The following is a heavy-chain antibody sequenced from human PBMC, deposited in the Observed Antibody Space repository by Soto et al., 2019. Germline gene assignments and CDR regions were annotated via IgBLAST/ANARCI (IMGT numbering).Heavy chain of an antibody. CDR3: ARGKTYYYGSGRPYGMDV. CDR1: GGSFSGYY. CDR2: INHSGST. V-gene: IGHV4-34*01. D-gene: IGHD3-10*01. Sequence: PSETLSLTCAVCGGSFSGYYWSWIRQPPGKGLEWIGEINHSGSTNYNPSLKSRVTISVDTSKNQFSLKLSSVTAADTAVYYCARGKTYYYGSGRPYGMDVWGQGTTVTVSS. J-gene: IGHJ6*02.